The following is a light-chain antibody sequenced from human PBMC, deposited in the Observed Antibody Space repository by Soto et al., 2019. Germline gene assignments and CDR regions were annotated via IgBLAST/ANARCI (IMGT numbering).Light chain of an antibody. J-gene: IGLJ1*01. Sequence: ALTHPPSACGSPGQAVTISCTGNSSDVGDNYVSWYQQHLGKAPKLIIYEVSQRPSGVPDRFSGYKYGNTASLTVSGLQTEDEADYYCSAYAGRNNFFFGSGTKVTVL. CDR2: EVS. CDR1: SSDVGDNY. V-gene: IGLV2-8*01. CDR3: SAYAGRNNFF.